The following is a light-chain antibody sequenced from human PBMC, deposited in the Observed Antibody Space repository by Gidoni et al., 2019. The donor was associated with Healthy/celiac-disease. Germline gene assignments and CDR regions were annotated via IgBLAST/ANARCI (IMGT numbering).Light chain of an antibody. CDR3: QQRSNWPPNT. CDR2: DAS. J-gene: IGKJ2*01. Sequence: EIVLTQSPATLSLAPGERATLSCRASQSVSSYLAWYQQKPGQAPRLLIYDASNRATGIPARFSGSGSGTDFTLTISSLEPEDFAVYYCQQRSNWPPNTVXXXTKLEIK. CDR1: QSVSSY. V-gene: IGKV3-11*01.